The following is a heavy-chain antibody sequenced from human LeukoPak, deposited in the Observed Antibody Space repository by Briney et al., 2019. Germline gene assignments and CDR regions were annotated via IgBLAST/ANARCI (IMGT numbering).Heavy chain of an antibody. CDR1: GFNFINTW. D-gene: IGHD2-21*02. CDR3: ARERGVTHPFDY. Sequence: GGSLRLSCAASGFNFINTWMHWVRQAPGKGLVWVARIKNDGSGIIYADSVKGRFTISRDNARNTLYLQMNSLRAEDTAVYYCARERGVTHPFDYWGQGTLVTVSS. V-gene: IGHV3-74*01. CDR2: IKNDGSGI. J-gene: IGHJ4*02.